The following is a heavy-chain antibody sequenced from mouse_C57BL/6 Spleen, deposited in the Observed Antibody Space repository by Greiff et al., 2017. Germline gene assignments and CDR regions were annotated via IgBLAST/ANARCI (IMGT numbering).Heavy chain of an antibody. CDR2: ISSGGSYT. CDR3: ARHGTSFDY. J-gene: IGHJ2*01. Sequence: EVKVVESGGDLVKPGGSLKLSCAASGFTFSSYGMSWVRQTPDKRLEWVATISSGGSYTYYPDSVKGRFTISRDNAKNTLYLQMSSLKSEDTAMYYCARHGTSFDYWGKGTTLTVS. V-gene: IGHV5-6*01. D-gene: IGHD3-3*01. CDR1: GFTFSSYG.